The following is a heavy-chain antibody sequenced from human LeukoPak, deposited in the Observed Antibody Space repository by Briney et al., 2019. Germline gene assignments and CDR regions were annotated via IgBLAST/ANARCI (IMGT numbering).Heavy chain of an antibody. CDR3: ALRVSVPGGFDS. CDR1: GFTFSNYW. D-gene: IGHD6-19*01. V-gene: IGHV3-74*01. CDR2: INGDGSST. Sequence: PGGSLRLSCAASGFTFSNYWMLWARQAPGKGLVWVSRINGDGSSTNYADSVRGRFTISRDNAKNTLYLQMNSLRAEDTAVYYCALRVSVPGGFDSWGQGTLVTVSS. J-gene: IGHJ4*02.